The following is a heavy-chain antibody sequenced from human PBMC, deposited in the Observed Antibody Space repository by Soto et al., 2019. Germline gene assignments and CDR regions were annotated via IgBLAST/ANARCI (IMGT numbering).Heavy chain of an antibody. V-gene: IGHV1-69*06. CDR3: ERTHYYYDSSGSEYYFDY. CDR2: IIPIFGTA. Sequence: ASVKVSCKASGCTFSSYAISWVRQAPGQGLEWMGGIIPIFGTANYAQKFQGRVTINADKSTSTAYMELSSLRSEDTAVYYCERTHYYYDSSGSEYYFDYWGQGTMVTVSS. J-gene: IGHJ4*02. CDR1: GCTFSSYA. D-gene: IGHD3-22*01.